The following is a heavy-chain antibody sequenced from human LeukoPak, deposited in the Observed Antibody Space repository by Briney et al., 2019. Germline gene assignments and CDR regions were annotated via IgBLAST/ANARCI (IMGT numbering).Heavy chain of an antibody. Sequence: GSLRLSCAASGFTFSYYWMSWVRQAPGKGLEWVANINQAGSEEYCVDSLKGRFTISRDNAKNLLYLQMNSLRAEDTAVYSCARGHFGMDVWGQGTTVIVSS. CDR3: ARGHFGMDV. V-gene: IGHV3-7*04. CDR2: INQAGSEE. CDR1: GFTFSYYW. J-gene: IGHJ6*02.